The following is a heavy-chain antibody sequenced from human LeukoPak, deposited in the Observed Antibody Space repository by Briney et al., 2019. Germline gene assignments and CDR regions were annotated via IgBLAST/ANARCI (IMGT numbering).Heavy chain of an antibody. CDR2: IIPILGIA. D-gene: IGHD3-3*01. CDR1: GGTFSSYA. Sequence: SVKVSCKASGGTFSSYAISWVRQAPGQGLEWKGRIIPILGIANYAQKFQGRVTITADKSTSTAYMELSSLRSEDTAVYYCARDKGTYYDFWSGYYNWFDPWGQGTLVTVSS. CDR3: ARDKGTYYDFWSGYYNWFDP. V-gene: IGHV1-69*04. J-gene: IGHJ5*02.